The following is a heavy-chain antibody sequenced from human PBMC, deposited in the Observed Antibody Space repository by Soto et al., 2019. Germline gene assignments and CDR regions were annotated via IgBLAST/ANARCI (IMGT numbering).Heavy chain of an antibody. CDR3: ARDLAMPTGCGLGY. Sequence: QVQVVESGGNIVQPGTSLRLSCAASGFAFTNYGIHLVRQAPGKGLEWVAHISTDGSKKFYADSLKGRFTISRDNSENTVYLQMTSLRPDDTAVFYCARDLAMPTGCGLGYWSQGTLVTVSS. CDR1: GFAFTNYG. CDR2: ISTDGSKK. D-gene: IGHD2-21*01. J-gene: IGHJ4*02. V-gene: IGHV3-30*03.